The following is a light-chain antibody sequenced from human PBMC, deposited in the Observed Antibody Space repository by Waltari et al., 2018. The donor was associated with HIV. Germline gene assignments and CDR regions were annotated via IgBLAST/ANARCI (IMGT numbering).Light chain of an antibody. CDR3: CAYAGSTTYAI. CDR1: SSDVGGYNL. V-gene: IGLV2-23*02. Sequence: QSALTQPASVSGSPGQSLTISCTGTSSDVGGYNLVSWYQQHPGKAPKLMIYEVSKRPSGVSNRFSGSKSGNTASLTISGLQAEDEADYYCCAYAGSTTYAIFGGGTKLTVL. CDR2: EVS. J-gene: IGLJ2*01.